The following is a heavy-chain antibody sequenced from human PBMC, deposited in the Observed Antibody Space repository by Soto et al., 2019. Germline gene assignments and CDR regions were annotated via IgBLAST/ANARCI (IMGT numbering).Heavy chain of an antibody. Sequence: GGSLRLSCAASGFTFSSYWMHWVRQAPGKGLEWVSSINSSSSYINYADSVKGRFTISRDNAKNSLYLQMNSLRAEDTAVYYCAREWAYSGCLFDYWGQGTLVTVSS. D-gene: IGHD5-12*01. V-gene: IGHV3-21*01. CDR1: GFTFSSYW. CDR2: INSSSSYI. J-gene: IGHJ4*02. CDR3: AREWAYSGCLFDY.